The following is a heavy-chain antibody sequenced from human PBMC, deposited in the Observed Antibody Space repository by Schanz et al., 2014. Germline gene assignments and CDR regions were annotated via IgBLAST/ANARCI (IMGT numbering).Heavy chain of an antibody. D-gene: IGHD3-10*01. CDR2: MNPDSGNT. J-gene: IGHJ4*02. CDR1: GYTFVSYS. V-gene: IGHV1-8*02. Sequence: QVHLVQSGAEVHKPGASVKVSCKASGYTFVSYSMHWVRQAPGQGLEWMGWMNPDSGNTGYAQKCQGRVTMTRNTSISTAYMELSSLRSEDTAVHYCARGRGFYDYWGQGTLVTVSS. CDR3: ARGRGFYDY.